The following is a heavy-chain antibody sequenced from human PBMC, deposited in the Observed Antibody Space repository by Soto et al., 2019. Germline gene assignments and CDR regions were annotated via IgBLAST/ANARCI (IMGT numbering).Heavy chain of an antibody. CDR1: GDSVSSNSAA. V-gene: IGHV6-1*01. Sequence: PSQTLSLTCAMSGDSVSSNSAAWNWIRQSPSRGLEWLGRTYYRSKWYNDYAVSVKSRITINPDTSKHQFSLQLNSVTPEDTAVKYCARGGGDSWNDSCCASGMDVWGQGTMVTVSS. D-gene: IGHD1-20*01. J-gene: IGHJ6*02. CDR3: ARGGGDSWNDSCCASGMDV. CDR2: TYYRSKWYN.